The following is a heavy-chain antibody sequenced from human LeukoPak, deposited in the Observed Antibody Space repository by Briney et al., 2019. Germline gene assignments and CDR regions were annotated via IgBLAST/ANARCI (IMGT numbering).Heavy chain of an antibody. CDR3: ARVYDSSGYDNFDY. CDR2: IYYSGST. V-gene: IGHV4-61*08. J-gene: IGHJ4*02. CDR1: GGSITNGGYS. Sequence: SETLSLTCAVSGGSITNGGYSWSWIRQPPGKGLEWIGYIYYSGSTNYNPSLKSRVTISVDTSKNQFSLKLSSVTAADTAVYYCARVYDSSGYDNFDYWGQGTLVTVSS. D-gene: IGHD3-22*01.